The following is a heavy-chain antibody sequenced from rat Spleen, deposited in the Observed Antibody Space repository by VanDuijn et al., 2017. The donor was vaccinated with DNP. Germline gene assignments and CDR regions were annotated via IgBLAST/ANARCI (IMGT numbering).Heavy chain of an antibody. V-gene: IGHV5-22*01. CDR3: ATRGVGARYYWYFDF. J-gene: IGHJ1*01. D-gene: IGHD5-1*01. CDR1: GFTFSDYY. CDR2: IRYDGGTT. Sequence: EVQLVESGGGLVQPGRSLKLSCAASGFTFSDYYMAWVRQAPKKGLEWVAYIRYDGGTTYYGDSVKGRFTISRDNAKSTLYLQMNSLRSEDMATYYCATRGVGARYYWYFDFWGPGAVVTVSS.